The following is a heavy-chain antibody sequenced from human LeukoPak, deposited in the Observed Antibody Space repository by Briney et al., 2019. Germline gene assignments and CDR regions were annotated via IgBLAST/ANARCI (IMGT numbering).Heavy chain of an antibody. Sequence: GGPLRLSCAASGFTVSSNYMSWVRQAPGKGLEWVSVIYSGGSTYYADSVKGRFTISRDNSNNTLYLQMNSLRAEDTAVYYCARLVGTPFDYWGQGTLVTVSS. D-gene: IGHD4-23*01. J-gene: IGHJ4*02. V-gene: IGHV3-53*01. CDR2: IYSGGST. CDR3: ARLVGTPFDY. CDR1: GFTVSSNY.